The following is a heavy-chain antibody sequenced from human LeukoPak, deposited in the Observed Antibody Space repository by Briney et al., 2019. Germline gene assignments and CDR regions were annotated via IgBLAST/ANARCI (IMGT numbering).Heavy chain of an antibody. CDR1: GFTFSDYA. D-gene: IGHD2-2*01. CDR3: ARGPDCSSTSCYLRSYAFDI. CDR2: ISSSSSYI. J-gene: IGHJ3*02. V-gene: IGHV3-21*01. Sequence: GGSLRLSCAASGFTFSDYAITWVRQAPGKGLEWVSSISSSSSYIYYADSVKGRFTISRDNAKNSLYLQMNSLRAEDTAVYYCARGPDCSSTSCYLRSYAFDIWGQGTMVTVSS.